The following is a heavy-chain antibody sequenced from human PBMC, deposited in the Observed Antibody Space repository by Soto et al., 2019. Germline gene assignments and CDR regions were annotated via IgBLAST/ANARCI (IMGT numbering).Heavy chain of an antibody. D-gene: IGHD3-9*01. CDR3: ARGKDFEQPSNHYYFDD. CDR2: IIPILGTI. Sequence: QVQLVQSGAEVKTPGSSVRVSCKTAGRTFLISAIAWVRQAPGQGLEWMGGIIPILGTIHIAQNFQGRVNFTADRSTSSAYMNLSSMTSEDTATYCSARGKDFEQPSNHYYFDDRGQGSQVIVSS. J-gene: IGHJ4*02. V-gene: IGHV1-69*06. CDR1: GRTFLISA.